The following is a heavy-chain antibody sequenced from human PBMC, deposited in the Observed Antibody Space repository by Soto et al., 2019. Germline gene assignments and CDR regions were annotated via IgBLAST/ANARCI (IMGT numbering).Heavy chain of an antibody. CDR3: ARFGTSGCIDY. J-gene: IGHJ4*02. CDR1: GGSISSYY. CDR2: IYYSGST. Sequence: SETLSLTCTVSGGSISSYYWSWIRQPPGKGLEWIGYIYYSGSTNYNPSLKSRVTISVDTSKNQFSLKLSSVTAADTAVYYSARFGTSGCIDYWGQGTQVTVSS. V-gene: IGHV4-59*01. D-gene: IGHD6-19*01.